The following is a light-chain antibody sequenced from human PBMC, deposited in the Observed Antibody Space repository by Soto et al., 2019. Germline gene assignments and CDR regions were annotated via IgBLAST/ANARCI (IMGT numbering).Light chain of an antibody. CDR2: DAS. Sequence: EIVLTQSPATLSLSPGERATLSCRASQSVSSYLAWYQQKPGQAPRLLIYDASNRATGIPARFSRSGHGTDFPRTISSQEPEDFAVYYCQQRSNLPPYTFGQGTKLEIK. CDR1: QSVSSY. V-gene: IGKV3-11*01. J-gene: IGKJ2*01. CDR3: QQRSNLPPYT.